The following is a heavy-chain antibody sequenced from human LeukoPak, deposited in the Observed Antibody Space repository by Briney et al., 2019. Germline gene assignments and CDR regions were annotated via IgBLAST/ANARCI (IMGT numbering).Heavy chain of an antibody. D-gene: IGHD3-10*01. J-gene: IGHJ6*03. CDR3: ARGEYYYGPGSYPLYYYYYYYMDV. CDR2: ISSSSSYI. Sequence: KSGGSLRLSCAASGFTFSSYSMNWVRQAPGKGLEWVSSISSSSSYIYYADSVKGRFTISRDNAKNSLYLQMNSLRAEDTAVYYCARGEYYYGPGSYPLYYYYYYYMDVWGKGTTVTVSS. V-gene: IGHV3-21*01. CDR1: GFTFSSYS.